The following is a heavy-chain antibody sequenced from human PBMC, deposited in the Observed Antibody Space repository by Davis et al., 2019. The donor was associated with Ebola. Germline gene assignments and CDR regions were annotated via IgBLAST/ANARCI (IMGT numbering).Heavy chain of an antibody. J-gene: IGHJ4*02. CDR2: IYYSGST. V-gene: IGHV4-59*08. Sequence: PSDTLSLTCTVSGGSISSYYCSCIRQPPVKVLEWIGFIYYSGSTNYNPSLKSRVTISVDTSKNQFSLKLSSVTAEDPAVYYCARGGGGGSYYWGQGTLVTVPS. CDR3: ARGGGGGSYY. D-gene: IGHD2-15*01. CDR1: GGSISSYY.